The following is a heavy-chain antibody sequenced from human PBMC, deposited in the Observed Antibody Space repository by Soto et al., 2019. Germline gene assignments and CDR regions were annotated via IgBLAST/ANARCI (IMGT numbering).Heavy chain of an antibody. CDR2: INAYNGNT. V-gene: IGHV1-18*01. CDR3: AMVDVYVTPSPQDV. J-gene: IGHJ6*02. Sequence: QVHLVQSGAEVKNPGASVKVSCKASGYSFTRYGIGWARQAPGQGLAWMGWINAYNGNTNYAQNLQGRLILTTDTSTTTAYMELRSLRSNDTAIYYCAMVDVYVTPSPQDVWGQGTTVTVSS. D-gene: IGHD3-16*01. CDR1: GYSFTRYG.